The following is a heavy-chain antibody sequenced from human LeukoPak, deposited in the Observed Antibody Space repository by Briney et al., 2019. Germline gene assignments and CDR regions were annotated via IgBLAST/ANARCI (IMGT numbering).Heavy chain of an antibody. V-gene: IGHV4-31*03. Sequence: PSETLSLTCTVSGGSISIGSYYWTWIRQLPGKGLEWIGYSFSSGSAYYNPSLKSRAPISVDTSKNQFSLKLSSVTAADTAVYYCARAILTSSGYVWHFDLWGCGTLVSVSP. J-gene: IGHJ2*01. CDR3: ARAILTSSGYVWHFDL. CDR2: SFSSGSA. CDR1: GGSISIGSYY. D-gene: IGHD3-3*01.